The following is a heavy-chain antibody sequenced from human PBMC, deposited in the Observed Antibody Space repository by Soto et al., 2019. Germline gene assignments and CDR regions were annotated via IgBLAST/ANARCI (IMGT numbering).Heavy chain of an antibody. CDR3: ARDLVPWTTGLLEYYYRGLDV. CDR2: ISPYNRKT. D-gene: IGHD3-10*01. V-gene: IGHV1-18*01. J-gene: IGHJ6*02. Sequence: QVQLVQSGGEVKKPGASVKVSCKASGYTFSDHGISWLRQAPGQGLEWMGWISPYNRKTDSSEKVKGRVTMTTDTPTSTAYMEMRSLRSDYTAVYYCARDLVPWTTGLLEYYYRGLDVWGQGTPVTVSS. CDR1: GYTFSDHG.